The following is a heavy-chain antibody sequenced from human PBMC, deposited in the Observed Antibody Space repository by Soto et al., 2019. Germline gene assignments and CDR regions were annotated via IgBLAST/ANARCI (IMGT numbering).Heavy chain of an antibody. V-gene: IGHV3-21*01. CDR2: ISSSSSYI. CDR3: ARDPKSIAARPYYFDY. D-gene: IGHD6-6*01. J-gene: IGHJ4*02. CDR1: GFPFSSYS. Sequence: GGSLRPSCAASGFPFSSYSMNWVRQPPGKGLEWVSSISSSSSYIYYADSVKGRFTISRDNAKNSLYLQMNSLRAEDTAVYYCARDPKSIAARPYYFDYWGQGTLVTVSS.